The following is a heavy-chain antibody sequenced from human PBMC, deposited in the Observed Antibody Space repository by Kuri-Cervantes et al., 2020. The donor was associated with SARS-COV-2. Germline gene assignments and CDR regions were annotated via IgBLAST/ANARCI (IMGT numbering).Heavy chain of an antibody. V-gene: IGHV4-39*07. CDR2: IYYSGST. Sequence: ESLKISCTVSGGSISSSSYYWGWIRQPPGKGLEWIGSIYYSGSTNYNPSLKSRVTISVDTSKNQFSLKLSSVTAADTAVYYCARDGHWSIAYAFDIWGQGTMVTVSS. CDR3: ARDGHWSIAYAFDI. CDR1: GGSISSSSYY. D-gene: IGHD6-6*01. J-gene: IGHJ3*02.